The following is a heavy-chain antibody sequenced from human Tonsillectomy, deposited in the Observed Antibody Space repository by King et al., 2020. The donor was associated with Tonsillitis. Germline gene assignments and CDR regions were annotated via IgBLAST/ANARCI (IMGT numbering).Heavy chain of an antibody. CDR3: GRYRKHE. V-gene: IGHV3-21*01. CDR1: GFTFSIYN. Sequence: VQLVESGGGLVKPGGSLRLSCAASGFTFSIYNMNWVRQAPGKGLEWVASISSSSNSIYYADSVKGRFTVSRDNAKNSLYLLMNSLRAEDTAVYYCGRYRKHEWGQGTLVTVSS. CDR2: ISSSSNSI. J-gene: IGHJ4*02.